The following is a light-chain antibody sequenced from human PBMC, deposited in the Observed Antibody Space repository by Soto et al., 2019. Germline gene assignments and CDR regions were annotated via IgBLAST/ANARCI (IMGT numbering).Light chain of an antibody. J-gene: IGKJ1*01. CDR3: QQHNNWSWT. CDR2: YAS. Sequence: EIVLTQSPATLSLSPGDRATLSCRASQSVSSYLAWYQQKPGQAPRLLIYYASTRATGIPARFSGSGSGTDFTLTISSLEPEDFAVYYCQQHNNWSWTFGQGTKVEIK. CDR1: QSVSSY. V-gene: IGKV3-11*01.